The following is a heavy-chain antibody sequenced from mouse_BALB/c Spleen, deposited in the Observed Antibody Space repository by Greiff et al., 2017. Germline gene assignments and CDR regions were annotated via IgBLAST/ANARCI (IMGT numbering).Heavy chain of an antibody. Sequence: VKLQESGPGLVAPSQSLSITCTVSGFSLTNSGVHWVRQSPGKGLEWLGVIWGDGSTNYNSAFKSRLSISKDNSKSQVFLKMNSLQTDDTARYYCAKTHYGLAYWGQGTLVTVSA. J-gene: IGHJ3*01. CDR3: AKTHYGLAY. D-gene: IGHD1-2*01. V-gene: IGHV2-6-6*01. CDR2: IWGDGST. CDR1: GFSLTNSG.